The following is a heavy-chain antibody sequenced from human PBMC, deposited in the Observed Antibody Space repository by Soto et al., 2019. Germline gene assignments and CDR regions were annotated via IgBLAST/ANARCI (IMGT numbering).Heavy chain of an antibody. Sequence: QVRLVRSGVEVRKPGASLKASCRASGYPLPGSILNWVRQAPGQGLGWMGWINPNSGGTNYAQKFQGWVTMTRDTSISTAYMELSRLRSDDTAVYYCARATVRGYYYGMDVWGQGTTVTVSS. CDR3: ARATVRGYYYGMDV. V-gene: IGHV1-2*04. J-gene: IGHJ6*02. CDR1: GYPLPGSI. CDR2: INPNSGGT. D-gene: IGHD4-4*01.